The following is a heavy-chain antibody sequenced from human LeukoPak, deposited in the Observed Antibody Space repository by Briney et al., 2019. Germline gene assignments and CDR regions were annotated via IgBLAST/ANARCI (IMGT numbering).Heavy chain of an antibody. J-gene: IGHJ4*02. D-gene: IGHD3-22*01. CDR1: GFTFSSYA. Sequence: GGSLRLSCAASGFTFSSYAMSWVRQAPGKGLEWVSAISGSGGSTYYADTVKGRFTISRDNSKNTLYLQMNSLRAEDTAVYYCAKDAVRYYYDSSGYWFYWGQGTLVTLSS. CDR2: ISGSGGST. V-gene: IGHV3-23*01. CDR3: AKDAVRYYYDSSGYWFY.